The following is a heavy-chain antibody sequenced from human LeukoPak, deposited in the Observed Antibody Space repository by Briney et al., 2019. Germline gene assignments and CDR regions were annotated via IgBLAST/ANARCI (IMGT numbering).Heavy chain of an antibody. Sequence: GGTLRLSCAASGFTFKSYTINWVRQAPVKGPEWVSSISPSSSYIYYADSVKGRFTTSRDNAKNSLYLQMNGLRAEDTAVYYCARVPREVAGALYSWYFDLWGRGTLVTVSS. D-gene: IGHD6-13*01. CDR3: ARVPREVAGALYSWYFDL. J-gene: IGHJ2*01. CDR2: ISPSSSYI. V-gene: IGHV3-21*01. CDR1: GFTFKSYT.